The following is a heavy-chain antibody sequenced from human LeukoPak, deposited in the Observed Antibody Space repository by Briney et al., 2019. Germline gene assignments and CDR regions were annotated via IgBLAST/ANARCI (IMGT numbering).Heavy chain of an antibody. CDR1: GFTFSSYV. CDR2: IRSDSIKK. J-gene: IGHJ4*02. V-gene: IGHV3-30*02. Sequence: GGSLRLSCAASGFTFSSYVMHWVRQAPGKGLEWVAFIRSDSIKKYYIDSVKGRFTISRDNSKNTLYLQMSSLRAEDTAVYYCASGFEVPAANLFDYWGQGTLVTVSS. D-gene: IGHD2-2*01. CDR3: ASGFEVPAANLFDY.